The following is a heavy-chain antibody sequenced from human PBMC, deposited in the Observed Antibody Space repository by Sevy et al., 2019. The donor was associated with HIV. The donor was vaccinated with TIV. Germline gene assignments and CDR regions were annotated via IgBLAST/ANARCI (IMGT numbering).Heavy chain of an antibody. J-gene: IGHJ3*01. CDR2: IYYSGTT. CDR1: DVSISSGTNY. V-gene: IGHV4-39*01. CDR3: ARQRGGWYEYDASDV. Sequence: SETLSLTCTVSDVSISSGTNYWGWIRQPPGKGLEWIGSIYYSGTTYYNPSLKSRVTMSADTSMNQFSLELSSVTVADTAVYYCARQRGGWYEYDASDVWGQGTMVTVSS. D-gene: IGHD6-19*01.